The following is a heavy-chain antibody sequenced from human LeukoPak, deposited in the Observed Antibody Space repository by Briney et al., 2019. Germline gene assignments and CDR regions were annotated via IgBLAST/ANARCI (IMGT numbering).Heavy chain of an antibody. CDR1: GFTFSSYD. CDR3: ARGRRWLQYNWFDP. J-gene: IGHJ5*02. V-gene: IGHV3-13*01. D-gene: IGHD5-24*01. CDR2: IGTAGDT. Sequence: PGGSLRLSCAASGFTFSSYDVHWVRQATGKGLEWVSAIGTAGDTYYPGSVKGRFTISRENAKNSLYLQMNSLRAGDTAVYYCARGRRWLQYNWFDPWGQGTLVTVSS.